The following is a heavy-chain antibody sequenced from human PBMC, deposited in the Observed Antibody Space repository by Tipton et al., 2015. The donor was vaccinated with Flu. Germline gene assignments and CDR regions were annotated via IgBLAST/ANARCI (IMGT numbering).Heavy chain of an antibody. CDR3: ARGIYISSSWYVGRGDPNKNDY. V-gene: IGHV4-38-2*02. Sequence: TLSLTCSVSGGSISQYYWSWIRQPPGKGLEWIGSIYHSGSTYYNPSLKSRVTISVDTSKNQFSLKLSSVTAADTAVYYCARGIYISSSWYVGRGDPNKNDYWGQGTLVTVSS. J-gene: IGHJ4*02. CDR2: IYHSGST. D-gene: IGHD6-13*01. CDR1: GGSISQYY.